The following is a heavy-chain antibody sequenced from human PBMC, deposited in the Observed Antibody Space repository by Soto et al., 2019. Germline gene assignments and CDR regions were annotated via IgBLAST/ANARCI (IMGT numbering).Heavy chain of an antibody. D-gene: IGHD3-10*01. Sequence: QVQLVQSGAEVKKPGSSVKVSCKASGGTFSSYAISWVRQAPGQGLEWMGGIIPIFGTANYAQKFQGRVTITADKSTSTAYMELSSLRSEDTAVYCCARAGSMVRGSHGNWFDPWGQGTLVTVSS. CDR2: IIPIFGTA. J-gene: IGHJ5*02. CDR1: GGTFSSYA. CDR3: ARAGSMVRGSHGNWFDP. V-gene: IGHV1-69*06.